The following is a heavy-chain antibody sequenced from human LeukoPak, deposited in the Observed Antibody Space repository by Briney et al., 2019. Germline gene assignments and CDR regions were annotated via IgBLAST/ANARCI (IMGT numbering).Heavy chain of an antibody. CDR2: ISYDETNK. J-gene: IGHJ3*01. Sequence: GGSLRLSCAASGFTFSSYGMHWVRQAPGKGLEWVAIISYDETNKFFGDSVKGRFTISRDNSKNTLYLQMSNLRVEDTAVYYCAREGAITGNAFDVWGQGTLVTVSS. V-gene: IGHV3-30*19. CDR3: AREGAITGNAFDV. D-gene: IGHD4/OR15-4a*01. CDR1: GFTFSSYG.